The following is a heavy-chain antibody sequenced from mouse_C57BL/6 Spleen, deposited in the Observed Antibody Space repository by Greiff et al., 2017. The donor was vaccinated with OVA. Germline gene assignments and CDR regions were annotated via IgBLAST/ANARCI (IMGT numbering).Heavy chain of an antibody. CDR2: INPGSGGT. CDR1: GYAFTNYL. D-gene: IGHD3-2*02. Sequence: VQLQQSGAELVRPGTSVKVSCKASGYAFTNYLIEWVKQRPGQGLEWIGVINPGSGGTNYNEKFKGKATLTADKSSSTAYMQLSSLTSEDSAVYFCAREDSSGAGAYWGQGTLVTVSA. J-gene: IGHJ3*01. V-gene: IGHV1-54*01. CDR3: AREDSSGAGAY.